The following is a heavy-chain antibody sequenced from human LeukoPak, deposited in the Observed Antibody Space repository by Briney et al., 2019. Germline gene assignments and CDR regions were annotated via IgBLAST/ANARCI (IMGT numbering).Heavy chain of an antibody. V-gene: IGHV3-23*01. CDR2: ISGSGGST. Sequence: GGSLRLSCAASGFTFSSYAMSWVRQAPGKGLEWVSAISGSGGSTYYADSVKGRFTISRDNSKNTLYLQMNSLRAADTAVYSRAKSAYGSGSYYIDYWGQGTLVTVSS. J-gene: IGHJ4*02. D-gene: IGHD3-10*01. CDR3: AKSAYGSGSYYIDY. CDR1: GFTFSSYA.